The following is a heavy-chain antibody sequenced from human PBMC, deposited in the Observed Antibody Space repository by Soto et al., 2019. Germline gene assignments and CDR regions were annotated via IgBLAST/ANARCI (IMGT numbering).Heavy chain of an antibody. D-gene: IGHD1-26*01. CDR2: IIPIFGTA. Sequence: SVKVSCKASGGTFSSYAISWVRQAPGQGLEWMGGIIPIFGTANYTQKFQGRVTITADESTSTAYMELSSLRSEDTAVYYCARDGESSGSPFDYWGQGTLVTVSS. CDR3: ARDGESSGSPFDY. J-gene: IGHJ4*02. V-gene: IGHV1-69*13. CDR1: GGTFSSYA.